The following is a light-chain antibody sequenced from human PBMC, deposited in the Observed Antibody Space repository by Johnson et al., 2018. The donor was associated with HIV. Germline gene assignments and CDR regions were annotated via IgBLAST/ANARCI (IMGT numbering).Light chain of an antibody. Sequence: QSVLSQPPSVSAAPGQKVTISCSGSSSNIGNNYVSWYQHLPGTAPKLLIYDNNKRPSGIPDRFSGSKSGTSATLGITGLQTGDEADYYCGTWDSSLSAFYFFGTGTKVTVL. CDR2: DNN. J-gene: IGLJ1*01. CDR1: SSNIGNNY. V-gene: IGLV1-51*01. CDR3: GTWDSSLSAFYF.